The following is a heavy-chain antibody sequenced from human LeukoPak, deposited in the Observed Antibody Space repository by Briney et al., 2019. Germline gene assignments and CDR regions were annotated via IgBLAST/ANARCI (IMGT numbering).Heavy chain of an antibody. CDR1: GFTFSSYW. Sequence: GGSLRLSCAASGFTFSSYWMSWVRQAPGKGLEWVANIKQDGSEKYYVDSVKGRFTISRDNAKNSLYLQMNSLRAEDTAVYYCARGLGDIVLMVYAYRQWYFDLWGRGTLVTASS. V-gene: IGHV3-7*01. CDR2: IKQDGSEK. CDR3: ARGLGDIVLMVYAYRQWYFDL. D-gene: IGHD2-8*01. J-gene: IGHJ2*01.